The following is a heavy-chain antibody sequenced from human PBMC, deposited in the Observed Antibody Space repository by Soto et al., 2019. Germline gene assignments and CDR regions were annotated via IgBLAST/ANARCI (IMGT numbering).Heavy chain of an antibody. D-gene: IGHD1-1*01. CDR1: GFTFINYA. Sequence: GGSLRLSCEASGFTFINYAMSWVRQAPGKGLEWVASISDTGGDSYYADSMDGRFTISRDNSKNTLYLQINSLRAEDTAVYYCVRDLYRSATMPCLDHWGQGTLVTVYS. CDR3: VRDLYRSATMPCLDH. V-gene: IGHV3-23*01. J-gene: IGHJ4*02. CDR2: ISDTGGDS.